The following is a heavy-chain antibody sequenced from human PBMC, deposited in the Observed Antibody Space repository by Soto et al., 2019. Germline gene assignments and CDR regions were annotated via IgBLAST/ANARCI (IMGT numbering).Heavy chain of an antibody. J-gene: IGHJ6*02. CDR2: ISYDGRNK. Sequence: GGSLRLSCAASGFPFSIYGMHWVRQAPGKGLEWVAVISYDGRNKYYADSVKGRFTISRDNAKNSLYLQMTSLRAEDTAVYYCELGDFDWSLTNDYYLCAMDVWGQGTAVTVSS. CDR1: GFPFSIYG. CDR3: ELGDFDWSLTNDYYLCAMDV. D-gene: IGHD3-9*01. V-gene: IGHV3-30*03.